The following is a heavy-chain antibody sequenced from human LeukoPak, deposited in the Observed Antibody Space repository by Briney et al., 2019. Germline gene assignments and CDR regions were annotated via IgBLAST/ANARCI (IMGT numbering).Heavy chain of an antibody. CDR3: ARDLGVGATVWWFDP. D-gene: IGHD1-26*01. CDR1: GFTFSSYW. V-gene: IGHV3-33*08. J-gene: IGHJ5*02. Sequence: GGSLILSCAASGFTFSSYWMHWVRQAPGKGLEWVAVIWYDGSNKYYADSVKGRFTISRDNSKNTLYLQMNSLRAEDTAVYYCARDLGVGATVWWFDPWGQGTLVTVSS. CDR2: IWYDGSNK.